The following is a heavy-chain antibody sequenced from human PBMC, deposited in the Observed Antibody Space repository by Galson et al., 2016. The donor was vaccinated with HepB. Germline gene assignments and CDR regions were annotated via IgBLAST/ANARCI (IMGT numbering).Heavy chain of an antibody. CDR3: ARGSTWDWHYDL. CDR1: GGSISAYY. V-gene: IGHV4-59*01. Sequence: SETLSLTCTVSGGSISAYYWIWIRQPPGKGLEWIGYIHDSGTTKYKPSLSSRLTMSIGTSKKQFSLKVRYVTAADTAVYYCARGSTWDWHYDLWGRGTLVTVSS. CDR2: IHDSGTT. J-gene: IGHJ2*01. D-gene: IGHD6-13*01.